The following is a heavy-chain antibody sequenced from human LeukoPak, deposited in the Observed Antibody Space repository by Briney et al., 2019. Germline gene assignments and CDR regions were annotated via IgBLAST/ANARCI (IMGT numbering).Heavy chain of an antibody. CDR1: GYTFTSYG. CDR3: ARVSTSGYSSSSHYYFDY. CDR2: ISAYNGNT. D-gene: IGHD6-6*01. Sequence: ASVKVSCKASGYTFTSYGISWVRQAPGQGLEWMGWISAYNGNTNYAQKLQGRVTMTTDTSTSTAYMELRSLRSDDTAVYYCARVSTSGYSSSSHYYFDYWGQGTLVTVSS. V-gene: IGHV1-18*01. J-gene: IGHJ4*02.